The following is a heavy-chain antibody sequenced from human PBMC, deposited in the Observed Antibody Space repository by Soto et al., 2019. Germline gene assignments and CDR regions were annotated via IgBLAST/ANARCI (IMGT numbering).Heavy chain of an antibody. V-gene: IGHV3-23*01. Sequence: PXESLRLSVAACGFSFSGNSVSCVRHAPGKGLEWVSAISGSGGSTYYADSVKGRFTISRDNSKNTLYLQMNSLRAEDTAVYYCAKDLDYGDSALDYWGQGTLVTVPQ. CDR3: AKDLDYGDSALDY. J-gene: IGHJ4*02. CDR2: ISGSGGST. D-gene: IGHD4-17*01. CDR1: GFSFSGNS.